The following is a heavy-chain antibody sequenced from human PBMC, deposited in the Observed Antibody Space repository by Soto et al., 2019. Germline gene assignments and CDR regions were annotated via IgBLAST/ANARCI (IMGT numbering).Heavy chain of an antibody. CDR3: ARGPVRYFDWLLPPYLWGAYYFDY. V-gene: IGHV4-34*01. Sequence: QVQLQQWGAGLLKPSETLSLTCAVYGGSFSGYYWSWIRQPPGKGLEWIGEINHSGSTNYNPSLKSRVTISVDTSKNQFSLKLSSVTAADTAVYYCARGPVRYFDWLLPPYLWGAYYFDYWGQGTLVTVSS. D-gene: IGHD3-9*01. CDR2: INHSGST. CDR1: GGSFSGYY. J-gene: IGHJ4*02.